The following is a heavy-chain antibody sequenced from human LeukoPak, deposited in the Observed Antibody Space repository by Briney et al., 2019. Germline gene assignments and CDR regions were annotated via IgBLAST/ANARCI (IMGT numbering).Heavy chain of an antibody. CDR2: ISYDGSNK. J-gene: IGHJ4*02. CDR1: GFTFSSYA. D-gene: IGHD3-9*01. CDR3: AKWEDDYDILTGRWQLSFDY. V-gene: IGHV3-30-3*02. Sequence: GGSLRLSCAASGFTFSSYAMHWVRQAPGKGLEWVAVISYDGSNKYYADSVKGRFTISRDNSKNTLYLQMNSLRAEDTAVYYCAKWEDDYDILTGRWQLSFDYWGQGTLVTVSS.